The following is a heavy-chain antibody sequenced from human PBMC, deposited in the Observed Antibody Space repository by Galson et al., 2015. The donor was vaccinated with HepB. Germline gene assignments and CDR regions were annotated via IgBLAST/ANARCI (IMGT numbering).Heavy chain of an antibody. CDR1: GFTFSSYG. V-gene: IGHV3-33*01. D-gene: IGHD3-3*01. Sequence: SLRLSCAASGFTFSSYGMHWVRQAPGKGLEWVAVIWYDGSNKYYADSVKGRFTISRDNSKNTLYLQMNSLRAEDTAVYYCARDSRITIFGVVIGRFDPWGQGTLVTVSS. CDR3: ARDSRITIFGVVIGRFDP. CDR2: IWYDGSNK. J-gene: IGHJ5*02.